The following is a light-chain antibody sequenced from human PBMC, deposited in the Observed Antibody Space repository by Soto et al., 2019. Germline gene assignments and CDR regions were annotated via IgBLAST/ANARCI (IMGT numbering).Light chain of an antibody. CDR1: QTITNW. Sequence: DIQMTQSPSILSASVGDRVTITCRSSQTITNWLAWYQQKPGKAPQLLIYDASSLQSGAPSRFSGSGSGTEFTLTISSLQPDDFATFYCQQYNSYSALTFGGGTKVDI. V-gene: IGKV1-5*01. J-gene: IGKJ4*01. CDR2: DAS. CDR3: QQYNSYSALT.